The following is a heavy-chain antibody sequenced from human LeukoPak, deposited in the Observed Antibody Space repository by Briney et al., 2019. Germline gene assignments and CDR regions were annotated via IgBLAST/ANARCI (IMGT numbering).Heavy chain of an antibody. CDR2: IYHSGST. J-gene: IGHJ4*02. CDR3: ARRPQSGLDY. D-gene: IGHD3-10*01. Sequence: EWIGEIYHSGSTNYNPSLKSRVTISVDKSKNHFSLNLSSVTAADTAVYYCARRPQSGLDYWGQGTLVTVSS. V-gene: IGHV4-4*02.